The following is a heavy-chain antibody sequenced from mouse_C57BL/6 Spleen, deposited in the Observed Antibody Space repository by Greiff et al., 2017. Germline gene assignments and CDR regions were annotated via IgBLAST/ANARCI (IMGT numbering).Heavy chain of an antibody. V-gene: IGHV1-39*01. CDR1: GYSFTDYN. J-gene: IGHJ2*01. Sequence: LQESGPELVKPGASVQISCTASGYSFTDYNMNWVQQSNGKSLEWIGVINPNYGTTSYNQKFKGKATLTVDQSSSPAYMQLNSLTSEDSAVYYCARSPYDYDRYYFDYWGQGTTLTVSS. CDR2: INPNYGTT. D-gene: IGHD2-4*01. CDR3: ARSPYDYDRYYFDY.